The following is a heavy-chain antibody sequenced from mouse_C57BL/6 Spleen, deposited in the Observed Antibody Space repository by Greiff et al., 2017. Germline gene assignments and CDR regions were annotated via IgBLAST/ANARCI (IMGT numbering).Heavy chain of an antibody. J-gene: IGHJ4*01. V-gene: IGHV1-72*01. CDR1: GYTFTSYW. CDR2: IAPNSGGT. CDR3: AVLYDGYYERDAMDC. Sequence: QVQLQQPGAELVKPGASVKLSCKASGYTFTSYWMHWVKQRPGRGLEWIGRIAPNSGGTKYTEKFKSKATLTVDQPSGTAYMQLSSLTSDDSAIYKCAVLYDGYYERDAMDCWGPGTSVTVSS. D-gene: IGHD2-3*01.